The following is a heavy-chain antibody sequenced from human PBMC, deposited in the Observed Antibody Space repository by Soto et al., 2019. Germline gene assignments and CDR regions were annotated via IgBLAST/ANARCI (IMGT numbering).Heavy chain of an antibody. J-gene: IGHJ3*02. V-gene: IGHV5-10-1*01. D-gene: IGHD6-13*01. CDR1: GYSFTSYW. Sequence: GESLKISCKGSGYSFTSYWISWVRQMPGKGLEWMGRIDPSDSYTNYSPSFQGHVTISADKSISTAYLQWSSLKASDTAMYYCARFPSSSWYSAAFDIWGQGTMVTVS. CDR3: ARFPSSSWYSAAFDI. CDR2: IDPSDSYT.